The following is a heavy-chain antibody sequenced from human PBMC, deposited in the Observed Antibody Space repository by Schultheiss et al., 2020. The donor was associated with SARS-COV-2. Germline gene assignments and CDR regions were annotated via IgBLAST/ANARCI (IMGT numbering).Heavy chain of an antibody. Sequence: ASVKVSCKASGYTFTGYYMHWVRQAPGQGLEWMGWINPNSGGTNYAQKFQGWVTMTRDTSISTAYMELSRLRSDDTAVYYCARKSSSWDYGMDVWGQGTTVTVSS. V-gene: IGHV1-2*04. J-gene: IGHJ6*02. CDR3: ARKSSSWDYGMDV. CDR2: INPNSGGT. CDR1: GYTFTGYY. D-gene: IGHD6-13*01.